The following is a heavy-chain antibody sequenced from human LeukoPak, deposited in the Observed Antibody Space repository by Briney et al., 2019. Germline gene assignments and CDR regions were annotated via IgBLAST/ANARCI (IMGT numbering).Heavy chain of an antibody. V-gene: IGHV5-51*01. CDR2: IYPGDSDT. CDR3: ARGVGYSSSWYDLGLDP. CDR1: GYSFTSYW. D-gene: IGHD6-13*01. Sequence: GESLKISCKGSGYSFTSYWIGWVRQMPGKGLEWMGIIYPGDSDTRYSPSFQGQVTISADKSISTAYLQWSSLKASDTAMYYCARGVGYSSSWYDLGLDPWGQGTLVTVSS. J-gene: IGHJ5*02.